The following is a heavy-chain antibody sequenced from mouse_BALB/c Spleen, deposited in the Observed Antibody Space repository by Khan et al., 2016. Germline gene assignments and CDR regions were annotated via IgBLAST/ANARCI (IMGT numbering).Heavy chain of an antibody. J-gene: IGHJ3*01. Sequence: VQLQQPGAELVKPGASVKLSCTASGFNIKDTYMHWVKQRPEQGLEWIGRIDPANGNTKYDPKFQGKATIIADTSSNTAYLQLSSVASEDTAVYYCARPGAYWGQGTLVTVSA. V-gene: IGHV14-3*02. CDR1: GFNIKDTY. CDR3: ARPGAY. D-gene: IGHD4-1*01. CDR2: IDPANGNT.